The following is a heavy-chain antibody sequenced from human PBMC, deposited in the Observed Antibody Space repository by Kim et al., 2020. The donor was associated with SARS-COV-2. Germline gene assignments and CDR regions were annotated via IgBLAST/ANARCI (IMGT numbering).Heavy chain of an antibody. CDR2: INPNGGET. V-gene: IGHV1-2*02. Sequence: ASVKVSCKASGYNFNDHYIHWVRQAPGQGLEWMGWINPNGGETKYAEKFHGRASMTRDTSTNTAYVELHSLSFDDTAVYYCSRDSDPDHWGQGTLVTVSS. CDR3: SRDSDPDH. J-gene: IGHJ5*02. CDR1: GYNFNDHY.